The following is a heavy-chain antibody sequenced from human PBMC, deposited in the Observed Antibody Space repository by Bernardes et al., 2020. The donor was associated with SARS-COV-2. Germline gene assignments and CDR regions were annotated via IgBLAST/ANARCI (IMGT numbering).Heavy chain of an antibody. V-gene: IGHV4-34*01. D-gene: IGHD3-3*02. CDR3: ARAVWRIWHFDL. CDR1: GGSLSGFY. J-gene: IGHJ2*01. Sequence: SETLSLTCAVYGGSLSGFYWHTIRQPPGQGLEWIGEVNYSGSTNSNPSLKSRVTISVDTSKNQFSLKLSSVTAADTAVYYCARAVWRIWHFDLWSRDTVVSVSS. CDR2: VNYSGST.